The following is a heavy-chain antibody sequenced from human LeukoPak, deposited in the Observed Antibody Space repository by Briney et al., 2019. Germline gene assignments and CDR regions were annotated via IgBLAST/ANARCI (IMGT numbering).Heavy chain of an antibody. J-gene: IGHJ4*02. CDR3: AKDRFGEYYFDY. CDR1: GFTFSSCW. CDR2: IASDGSST. D-gene: IGHD3-10*01. Sequence: GGSLRLSCAASGFTFSSCWMNWVRQAPGKGLVWVSRIASDGSSTTYADSVKGRFTISRDSSKNTLYLQMNSLRTEDTAVYYCAKDRFGEYYFDYWGQGTLVTVSS. V-gene: IGHV3-74*01.